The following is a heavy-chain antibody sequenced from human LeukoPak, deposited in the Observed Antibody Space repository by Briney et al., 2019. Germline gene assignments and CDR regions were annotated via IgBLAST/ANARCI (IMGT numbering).Heavy chain of an antibody. Sequence: GGSLRLSCAASGFTFSRYGMHWVRQAPGKGLEWEVVMLFDGSNQYYADSVKGRFTISRDNSKNTLYLQMNSLRAEDTAVYYCAKEGSAAWFDPWGQGTLVTVSS. J-gene: IGHJ5*02. V-gene: IGHV3-33*06. CDR3: AKEGSAAWFDP. D-gene: IGHD6-19*01. CDR1: GFTFSRYG. CDR2: MLFDGSNQ.